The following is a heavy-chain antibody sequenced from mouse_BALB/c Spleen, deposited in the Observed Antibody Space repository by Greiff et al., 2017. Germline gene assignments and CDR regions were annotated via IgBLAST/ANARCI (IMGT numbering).Heavy chain of an antibody. CDR1: GYTFTSYN. J-gene: IGHJ4*01. V-gene: IGHV1-12*01. D-gene: IGHD3-3*01. Sequence: QVQLQQPGAELVKPGASVKMSCKASGYTFTSYNMHWVKQTPGQGLEWIGAIYPGNGDTSYNQKFKGKATLTADKSSSTAYMQLSSLTSEDSAVYYCARLGYYAMDYWGQGTSVTVSS. CDR2: IYPGNGDT. CDR3: ARLGYYAMDY.